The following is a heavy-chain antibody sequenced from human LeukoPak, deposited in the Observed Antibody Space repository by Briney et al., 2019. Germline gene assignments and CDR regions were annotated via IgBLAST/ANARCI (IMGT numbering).Heavy chain of an antibody. CDR1: GFTFSTYE. CDR2: ISTSGSSI. CDR3: TRDYFGGGWFDS. D-gene: IGHD2/OR15-2a*01. V-gene: IGHV3-48*03. J-gene: IGHJ5*01. Sequence: PGGSLRLSCAASGFTFSTYEINWVRQAPGKGLEWLSHISTSGSSIHYADSVKGRFTISRDNAKNSLYLQMNSLRAEDTAVYYCTRDYFGGGWFDSWGQGNLVTVSS.